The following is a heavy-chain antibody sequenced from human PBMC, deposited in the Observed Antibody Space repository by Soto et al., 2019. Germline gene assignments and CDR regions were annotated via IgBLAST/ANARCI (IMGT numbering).Heavy chain of an antibody. Sequence: QVQLVESGGGVVQPGRSLRLSCAASGFTFSSYAMHWVRQAPGKGLEWVAVISYDGSNKYYADSVKGRFTISRDNSKNTLYLQMNSLRAEDTAVYCCARDSGWFGELDYWGQGTLVTVSS. D-gene: IGHD3-10*01. CDR3: ARDSGWFGELDY. J-gene: IGHJ4*02. V-gene: IGHV3-30-3*01. CDR2: ISYDGSNK. CDR1: GFTFSSYA.